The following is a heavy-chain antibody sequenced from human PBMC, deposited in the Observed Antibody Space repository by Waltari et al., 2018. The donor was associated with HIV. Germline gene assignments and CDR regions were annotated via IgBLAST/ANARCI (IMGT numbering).Heavy chain of an antibody. CDR3: AKDIGGYDSFYYYYGMDV. V-gene: IGHV3-43*01. D-gene: IGHD5-12*01. Sequence: EVQLVESGGVVVQPGGSQRLSCAASGFTFDDYTMHWVRQAPGKGLEWVSLSSWDGGSTYYADSVKGRFTISRDNSKNSLYLQMNSLRTEDTALYYCAKDIGGYDSFYYYYGMDVWGQGTTVTVSS. J-gene: IGHJ6*02. CDR1: GFTFDDYT. CDR2: SSWDGGST.